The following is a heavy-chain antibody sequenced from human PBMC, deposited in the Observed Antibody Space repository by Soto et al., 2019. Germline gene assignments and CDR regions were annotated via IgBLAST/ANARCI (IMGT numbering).Heavy chain of an antibody. CDR2: IDSGDGTT. Sequence: QVQLVESGGGLVKPGGSLRLSCTGSGFDFGDDYMSWIRQAPGKGLELVSYIDSGDGTTYYTDSVKGRFTISRDNAKKKVYLQMSSLRVEDTALYYCVRPYYSSSWFPFDRWGQGTLVTVSS. CDR3: VRPYYSSSWFPFDR. V-gene: IGHV3-11*01. J-gene: IGHJ4*02. D-gene: IGHD6-13*01. CDR1: GFDFGDDY.